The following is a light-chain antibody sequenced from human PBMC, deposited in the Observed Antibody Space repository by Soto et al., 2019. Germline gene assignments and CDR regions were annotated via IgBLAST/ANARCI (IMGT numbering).Light chain of an antibody. CDR3: SSYTTSSNILYV. J-gene: IGLJ1*01. CDR2: DVS. Sequence: QSALTQPASVSGSPGQSITISCTGTSSDVGGYNYVSWYQQHPGKAPKLMIYDVSNRPSGVSNRFSGSKSGNTASLTISGVQHEDEADYYCSSYTTSSNILYVFGTGTKLTVL. CDR1: SSDVGGYNY. V-gene: IGLV2-14*01.